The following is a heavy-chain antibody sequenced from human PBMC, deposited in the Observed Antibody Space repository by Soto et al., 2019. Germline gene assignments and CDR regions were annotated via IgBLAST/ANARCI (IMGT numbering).Heavy chain of an antibody. V-gene: IGHV4-31*03. CDR1: GGSISSGGYY. CDR3: ARVSKVPAASYGPFDY. Sequence: PSETLSLTCTVSGGSISSGGYYWSWIRQHPGKGLEWIGYIYYSGSTYYNPSLKSRVTISVDTSKNQFSLKLSSVTAADTAVYYCARVSKVPAASYGPFDYWGQGTLVPVSS. D-gene: IGHD2-2*01. CDR2: IYYSGST. J-gene: IGHJ4*02.